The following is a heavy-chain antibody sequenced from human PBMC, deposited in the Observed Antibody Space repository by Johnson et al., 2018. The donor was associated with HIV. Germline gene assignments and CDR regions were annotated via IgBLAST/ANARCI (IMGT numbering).Heavy chain of an antibody. J-gene: IGHJ3*02. V-gene: IGHV3-30-3*01. CDR3: ARGGLYIQFLAFDAFDI. CDR2: ISHDGSNK. CDR1: GFTFSYYA. Sequence: VQLVESGGGVVQPGTSLRLSCAASGFTFSYYAIFWVRQAPGKGLEWVAVISHDGSNKYYADSVKGRFTISRDNSKNTLYLQMKSLRPEDTAVYFCARGGLYIQFLAFDAFDIWGQGTMVTVSS. D-gene: IGHD4-11*01.